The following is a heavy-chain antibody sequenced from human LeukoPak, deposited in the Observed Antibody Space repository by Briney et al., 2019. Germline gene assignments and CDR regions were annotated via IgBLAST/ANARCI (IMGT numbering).Heavy chain of an antibody. J-gene: IGHJ2*01. CDR2: IYTSGST. V-gene: IGHV4-61*02. CDR1: GGSISSGSYY. Sequence: SQTLSLTCTVSGGSISSGSYYWSWIRQPAGKGLEWIGRIYTSGSTNYNPSLKSRVTISVDTSKNQFSLKLSSVTAADTAVYYCARDSSSPYWYFNLWGRGTLVTVSS. CDR3: ARDSSSPYWYFNL.